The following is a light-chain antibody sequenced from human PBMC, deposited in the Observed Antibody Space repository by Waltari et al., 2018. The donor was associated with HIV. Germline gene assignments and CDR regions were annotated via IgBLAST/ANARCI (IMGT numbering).Light chain of an antibody. J-gene: IGLJ3*02. Sequence: QSVLTQPPSASGNPGQRVTISCSGSSSNIGSKYVYWFKQVPGTAPTLLIYRNDPRPSGVPDRFSGSKSGTSASLASSGLRSEDEADYYCAVWDDSLSGWVFGVGTKLTVL. CDR1: SSNIGSKY. CDR3: AVWDDSLSGWV. CDR2: RND. V-gene: IGLV1-47*01.